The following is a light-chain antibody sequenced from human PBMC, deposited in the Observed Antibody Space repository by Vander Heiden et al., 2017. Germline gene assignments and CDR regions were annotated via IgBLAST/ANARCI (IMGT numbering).Light chain of an antibody. CDR2: DAS. Sequence: EIALTQSPATLSVSPGERATLACTASQRVSSYLDWYQQKPGQAPRLLIYDASSRANGIPDRFSGSGSGTDFTLTISSLEPEDFAVYYWQQRSNSNTFGGGTKVEIK. CDR1: QRVSSY. V-gene: IGKV3-11*01. J-gene: IGKJ4*01. CDR3: QQRSNSNT.